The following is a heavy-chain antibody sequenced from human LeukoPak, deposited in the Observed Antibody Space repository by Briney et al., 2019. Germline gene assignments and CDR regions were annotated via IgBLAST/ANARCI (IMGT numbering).Heavy chain of an antibody. Sequence: GGSLRLSCAASGFTFSSYAMSWVRQAPGEGLEWVSAISGSGGSTYYADSVKGRFTISRDNSKNTLYLQMNSLRAEDTAVYYCAKRGYDSSGYYFIAAHEYFQHWGQGTLVTVSS. J-gene: IGHJ1*01. CDR1: GFTFSSYA. D-gene: IGHD3-22*01. V-gene: IGHV3-23*01. CDR3: AKRGYDSSGYYFIAAHEYFQH. CDR2: ISGSGGST.